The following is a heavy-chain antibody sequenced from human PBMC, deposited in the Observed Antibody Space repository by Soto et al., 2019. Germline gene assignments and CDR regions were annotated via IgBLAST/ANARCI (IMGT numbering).Heavy chain of an antibody. CDR2: ISSNSEDR. J-gene: IGHJ4*02. CDR3: AKDPRITIFGVVIISGPVDY. V-gene: IGHV3-21*06. D-gene: IGHD3-3*01. Sequence: PGGSLRLSCAGSGFALSSHSMNWVRQAPGKGLEWVALISSNSEDRIYADAVRGRFTISRDNAENLVWLQLDSLRVEDTAVYYCAKDPRITIFGVVIISGPVDYWGQGTLVTVSS. CDR1: GFALSSHS.